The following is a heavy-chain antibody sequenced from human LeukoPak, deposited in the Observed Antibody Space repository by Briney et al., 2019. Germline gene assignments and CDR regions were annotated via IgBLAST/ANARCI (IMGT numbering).Heavy chain of an antibody. CDR2: IKQDGSEK. V-gene: IGHV3-7*01. J-gene: IGHJ4*02. CDR3: ARESVWFGELPTGY. D-gene: IGHD3-10*01. Sequence: GGSLRLSCAASGFTFSSYSMSWVRQAPGKGLEWVANIKQDGSEKYYVDSVKGRFTISRDNAKNSLYLQMNSLRAEDTAVYYCARESVWFGELPTGYWGQGTLVTVSS. CDR1: GFTFSSYS.